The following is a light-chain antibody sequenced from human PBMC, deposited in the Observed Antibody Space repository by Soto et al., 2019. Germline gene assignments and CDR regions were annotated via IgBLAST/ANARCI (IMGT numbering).Light chain of an antibody. V-gene: IGLV2-23*01. Sequence: QSVLTQPASVSGSPVQSITISCTGGSGDVGNYNLVSWYQQHPAKAPKLIIYEDDKRPSGVSNRFSGSKSGDTASLTISGLQSEDEAAYYCCSYLGSSTVFGGGTQLTVL. J-gene: IGLJ7*01. CDR2: EDD. CDR3: CSYLGSSTV. CDR1: SGDVGNYNL.